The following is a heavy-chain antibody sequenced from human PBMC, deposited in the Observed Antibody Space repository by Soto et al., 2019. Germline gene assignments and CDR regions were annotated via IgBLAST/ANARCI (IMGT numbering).Heavy chain of an antibody. CDR1: GFTFSSYA. J-gene: IGHJ2*01. V-gene: IGHV3-30-3*01. CDR2: ISYDGSNK. CDR3: ARDPLWGTAMVLWYFDL. D-gene: IGHD5-18*01. Sequence: PGGSLRLSCAASGFTFSSYAMHWVRQAPGKGLEWVAVISYDGSNKYYADSVKGRSTISRDNSKNTLYLQMNSLRAEDTAVYYCARDPLWGTAMVLWYFDLWGRGTLVT.